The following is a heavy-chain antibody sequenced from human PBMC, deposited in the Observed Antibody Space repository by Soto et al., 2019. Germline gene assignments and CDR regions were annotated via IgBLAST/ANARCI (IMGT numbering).Heavy chain of an antibody. V-gene: IGHV3-23*01. CDR2: ISGSGGST. J-gene: IGHJ4*02. D-gene: IGHD6-19*01. CDR3: AKGDKPGIAVAGPDY. CDR1: GFTFGSYA. Sequence: GGSLRLSCAASGFTFGSYAMSWVRQAPGKGLEWVSAISGSGGSTYYADSVKGRFTISRDNSKNTLYLQMNSLRAEDTAVYYCAKGDKPGIAVAGPDYWGQGTLVTVSS.